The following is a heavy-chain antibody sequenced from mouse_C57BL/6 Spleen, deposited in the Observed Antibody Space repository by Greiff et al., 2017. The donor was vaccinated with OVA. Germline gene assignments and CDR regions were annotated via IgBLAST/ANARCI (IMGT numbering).Heavy chain of an antibody. CDR2: ISSGSSTI. J-gene: IGHJ4*01. D-gene: IGHD1-1*01. V-gene: IGHV5-17*01. CDR3: ATGYYGSSYLYYYAMDY. CDR1: GFTFSDYG. Sequence: VQLQQSGGGLVKPGGSLKLSCAASGFTFSDYGMHWVRQAPEKGLEWVAYISSGSSTIYYADTVKGRFTISRDNAKNTLFLQMTSLRSEDTAMYYCATGYYGSSYLYYYAMDYWGQGTSVTVSS.